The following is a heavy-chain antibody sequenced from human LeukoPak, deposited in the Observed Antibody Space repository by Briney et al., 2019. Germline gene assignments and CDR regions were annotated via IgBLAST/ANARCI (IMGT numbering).Heavy chain of an antibody. CDR1: GYTLTSYY. D-gene: IGHD1-26*01. CDR2: INPSGGST. Sequence: GASVKVSCKASGYTLTSYYMHWVRQAPGQGLEWMGIINPSGGSTSYAQKFQGRVTMTRDMSTSTVYMELSSLRSEDTAVYYCARGDPSGSYREDYYYYMDVWGKGTTVTVSS. CDR3: ARGDPSGSYREDYYYYMDV. J-gene: IGHJ6*03. V-gene: IGHV1-46*01.